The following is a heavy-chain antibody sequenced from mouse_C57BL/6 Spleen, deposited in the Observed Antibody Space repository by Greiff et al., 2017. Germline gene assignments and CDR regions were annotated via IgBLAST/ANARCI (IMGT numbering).Heavy chain of an antibody. CDR2: ISYDGSN. V-gene: IGHV3-6*01. CDR3: ARRGITTGYFDV. D-gene: IGHD1-2*01. J-gene: IGHJ1*03. Sequence: VQLKESGPGLVKPSQSLSLTCSVTGYSITSGYYWNWIRQFPGNKLEWMGYISYDGSNNYNPSLKNRISITRDTFKNQFFLKLNSVTTEDTATYYCARRGITTGYFDVWGTGTTVTVSS. CDR1: GYSITSGYY.